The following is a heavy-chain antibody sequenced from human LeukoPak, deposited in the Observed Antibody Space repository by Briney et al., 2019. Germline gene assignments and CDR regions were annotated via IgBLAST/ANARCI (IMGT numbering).Heavy chain of an antibody. CDR1: GFTFSSYG. V-gene: IGHV3-30*02. Sequence: GGSLRLSXAASGFTFSSYGMHWVRQAPGKGLEWVAFIRYDGSNKYYADSVKGRFTISRDNSKNTLYLQMNSLRAEDTAVYYRAKTSSYSNYVHAFDIWGQGTMVTVSS. D-gene: IGHD4-11*01. CDR2: IRYDGSNK. J-gene: IGHJ3*02. CDR3: AKTSSYSNYVHAFDI.